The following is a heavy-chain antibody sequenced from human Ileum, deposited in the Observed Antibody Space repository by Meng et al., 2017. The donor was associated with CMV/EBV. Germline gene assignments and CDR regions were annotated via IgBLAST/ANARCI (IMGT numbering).Heavy chain of an antibody. CDR3: ARDFKWNFDY. CDR2: ISYDGSRK. J-gene: IGHJ4*02. D-gene: IGHD2-8*01. Sequence: GESLKISCVVSGFTFSTSAMHWVRQAPGKGLEWVAVISYDGSRKYYADSVEGRFTISRDNSKNTLYLQMNSLRAEDTATYYCARDFKWNFDYWGQGTLVTVSS. V-gene: IGHV3-30*04. CDR1: GFTFSTSA.